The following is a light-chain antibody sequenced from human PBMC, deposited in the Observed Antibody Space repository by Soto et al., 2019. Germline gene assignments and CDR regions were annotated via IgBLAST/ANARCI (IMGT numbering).Light chain of an antibody. CDR3: QVWDSSSDHVV. Sequence: SYDLTQPPSVSVAPGKTARITCGGNNIGSKSVHWYQQKPGQAPVLVIYYDSDRPSGIPERFSGSNSGNTATLTISRAEAGDEADYYCQVWDSSSDHVVFGGGTKVTVL. J-gene: IGLJ2*01. CDR2: YDS. CDR1: NIGSKS. V-gene: IGLV3-21*04.